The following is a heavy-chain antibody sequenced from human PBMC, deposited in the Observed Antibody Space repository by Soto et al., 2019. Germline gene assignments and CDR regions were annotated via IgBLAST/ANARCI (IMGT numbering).Heavy chain of an antibody. CDR3: AKDSEFHNYDSSGYSDY. D-gene: IGHD3-22*01. CDR1: GFTFSIYS. CDR2: IMPGSSHI. V-gene: IGHV3-48*01. J-gene: IGHJ4*02. Sequence: GGSLRLSCAASGFTFSIYSMNWVRQAPGKGLEWVSYIMPGSSHIFYADSVKGRFTISRDNAKNSLYLQMNSLRAEDTAVYYCAKDSEFHNYDSSGYSDYWGQGTLVTVSS.